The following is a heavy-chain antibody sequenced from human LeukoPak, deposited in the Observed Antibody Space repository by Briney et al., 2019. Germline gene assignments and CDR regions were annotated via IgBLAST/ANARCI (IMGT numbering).Heavy chain of an antibody. J-gene: IGHJ4*02. CDR1: GFTFTGYY. CDR2: INPNNGNT. Sequence: ASVKVSCKASGFTFTGYYIHWVRQAPGQGLEWMGWINPNNGNTNYAQKLQGRVTMTTDTSTSTAYMELRSLRSDDTAVYYCARSRREYYYGPMRPWGQGTLVTVSS. D-gene: IGHD3-10*01. CDR3: ARSRREYYYGPMRP. V-gene: IGHV1-18*04.